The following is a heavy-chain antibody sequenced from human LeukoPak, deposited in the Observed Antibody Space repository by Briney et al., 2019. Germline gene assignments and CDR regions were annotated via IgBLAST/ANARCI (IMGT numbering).Heavy chain of an antibody. CDR3: AREEGYYDILTGRTPGDMDV. CDR2: IYYSGST. D-gene: IGHD3-9*01. CDR1: GGSISSSSYY. J-gene: IGHJ6*03. V-gene: IGHV4-39*07. Sequence: SETLSLTCTVSGGSISSSSYYWGWIRQPPGKGLEWIGSIYYSGSTYYNPSLKSRVTISVDTSKNQFSLKLSSVTAADTAVYYRAREEGYYDILTGRTPGDMDVWGKGTTVTVSS.